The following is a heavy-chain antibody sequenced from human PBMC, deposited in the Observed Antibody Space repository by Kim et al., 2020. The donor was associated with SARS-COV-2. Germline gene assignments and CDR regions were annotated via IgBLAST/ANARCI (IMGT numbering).Heavy chain of an antibody. CDR2: IIPNFGTA. CDR1: GYTFSNYA. Sequence: SVKVSCKASGYTFSNYAISWVRQAPGQGLEWMGGIIPNFGTANYAQKLQGRVTMTTDESTSTVYMELSSLRSDDTAVYYCATRQLVIAFDIWGQGTLVT. V-gene: IGHV1-69*05. D-gene: IGHD2-21*01. J-gene: IGHJ4*02. CDR3: ATRQLVIAFDI.